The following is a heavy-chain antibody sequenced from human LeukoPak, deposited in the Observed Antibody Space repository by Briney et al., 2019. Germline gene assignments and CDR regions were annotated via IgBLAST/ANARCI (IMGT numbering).Heavy chain of an antibody. Sequence: GGSLRLSCAASGFTFSDYYMSWIRQAPGKGLEWVSYISSSGSTIYYADSVKGRFTISRDNAKNSLYLQMNSLRAEDTAVYYCARDHHPWDYSDYGPLFYWGQGTLVTVSS. CDR1: GFTFSDYY. V-gene: IGHV3-11*04. CDR2: ISSSGSTI. J-gene: IGHJ4*02. D-gene: IGHD4-11*01. CDR3: ARDHHPWDYSDYGPLFY.